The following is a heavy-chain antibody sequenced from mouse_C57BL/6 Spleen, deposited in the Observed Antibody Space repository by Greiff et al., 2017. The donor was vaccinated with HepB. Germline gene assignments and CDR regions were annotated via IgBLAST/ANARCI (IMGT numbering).Heavy chain of an antibody. CDR2: ISDGGSYT. CDR3: ARGGEGMDY. CDR1: GFTFSSYA. V-gene: IGHV5-4*01. Sequence: EVQVVESGGGLVKPGGSLKLSCAASGFTFSSYAMSWVRQTPEKRLEWVATISDGGSYTYYPDNVKGRFTISRDNAKNNLYLQMSHLKSEDTAMYYCARGGEGMDYWGQGTSVTVSS. J-gene: IGHJ4*01.